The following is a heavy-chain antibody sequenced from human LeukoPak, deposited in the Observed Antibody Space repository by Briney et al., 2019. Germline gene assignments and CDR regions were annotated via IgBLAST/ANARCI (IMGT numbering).Heavy chain of an antibody. V-gene: IGHV3-23*01. J-gene: IGHJ4*02. CDR3: AKDVTMVRGVTTFDC. CDR1: GFTFSSYA. CDR2: ISGSGGST. D-gene: IGHD3-10*01. Sequence: GGSLRLSCAASGFTFSSYAMSWVRQAPGKGLEWVSAISGSGGSTYYADSVKGRFTISRDNSKNTLYLQMSSLRAEDTAIYYCAKDVTMVRGVTTFDCWGQGTLVTVSS.